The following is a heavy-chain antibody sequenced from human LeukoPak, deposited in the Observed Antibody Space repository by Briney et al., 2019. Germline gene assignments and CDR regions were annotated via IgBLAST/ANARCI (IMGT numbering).Heavy chain of an antibody. CDR1: GGSISSYY. CDR2: IHTSGST. V-gene: IGHV4-4*07. CDR3: AKDINTVGVIRWFDP. D-gene: IGHD3-10*01. J-gene: IGHJ5*02. Sequence: SETLSLTCTVSGGSISSYYWSWIRQPAGKGLEWTGRIHTSGSTNYNPSLKSRVTMSADTSKNQFSLKLSSVTAADTAVYYCAKDINTVGVIRWFDPWGQGTLVTVSS.